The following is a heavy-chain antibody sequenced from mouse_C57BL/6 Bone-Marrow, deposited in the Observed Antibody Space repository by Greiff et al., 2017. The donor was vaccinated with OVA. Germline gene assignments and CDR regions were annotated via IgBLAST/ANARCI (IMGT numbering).Heavy chain of an antibody. CDR1: GYTFTSYW. Sequence: VQRVESGAELVKPGASVKLSCKASGYTFTSYWMHWVKQRPGQGLEWIGMIHPNSGSTNFNEKFKSKATLTVDKSSSTAYMQLSSLTSEDSAVYYCATKGFDYWGQGTTLTVSS. V-gene: IGHV1-64*01. CDR2: IHPNSGST. CDR3: ATKGFDY. J-gene: IGHJ2*01.